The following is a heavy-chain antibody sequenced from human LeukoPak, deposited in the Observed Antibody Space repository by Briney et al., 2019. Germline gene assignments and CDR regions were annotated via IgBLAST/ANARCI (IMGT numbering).Heavy chain of an antibody. CDR3: ARTYVDYDDAFAV. CDR1: GGSISSSTYY. Sequence: SETLSLTCTVSGGSISSSTYYWGWIRQPPGKGLEWIGSIYYSGSTYNNPSLKSRVTIFVDTSKNQFSLKLSSVTATDTAVYYCARTYVDYDDAFAVWGQGTMVTISS. CDR2: IYYSGST. J-gene: IGHJ3*01. D-gene: IGHD3-16*01. V-gene: IGHV4-39*01.